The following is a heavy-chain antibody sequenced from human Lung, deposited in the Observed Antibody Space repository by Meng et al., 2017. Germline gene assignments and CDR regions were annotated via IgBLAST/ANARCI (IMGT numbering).Heavy chain of an antibody. CDR3: ARGQKGYFDL. J-gene: IGHJ2*01. CDR1: GGSISSSNYY. Sequence: QVQLQGAGPGLVKPYQTLSVTCTVSGGSISSSNYYWSWIRQPPGKGLEWSGHIYNSGSTYYNPSLKSRITISVDTSKNQFSLKLSSVTAADTAVYYCARGQKGYFDLWGRGTLVTVSS. V-gene: IGHV4-30-4*01. CDR2: IYNSGST.